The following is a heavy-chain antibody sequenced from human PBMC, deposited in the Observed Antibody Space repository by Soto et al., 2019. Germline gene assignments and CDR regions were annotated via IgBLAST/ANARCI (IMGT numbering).Heavy chain of an antibody. J-gene: IGHJ4*02. V-gene: IGHV3-30*18. Sequence: LRLSCAASGFTFSSYGMHWVRQSPGKGLEWVTGILYDGSDKYYADSVKGRFTISRENSKNTLYLQMNSLRTEDSAVYYCAKAGGGFGDFVHHWGQGTPVTVSS. CDR1: GFTFSSYG. D-gene: IGHD3-10*01. CDR3: AKAGGGFGDFVHH. CDR2: ILYDGSDK.